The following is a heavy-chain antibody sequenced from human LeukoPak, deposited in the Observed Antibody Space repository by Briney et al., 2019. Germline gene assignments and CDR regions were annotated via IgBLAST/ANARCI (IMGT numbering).Heavy chain of an antibody. V-gene: IGHV3-48*03. CDR1: GFTFSSFE. Sequence: GGSLRLSCAASGFTFSSFEMSWVRQAPGKGLEWVAYVSSTENSKSYADSVRGRRTISRDNAKNSLYLQVNSLRAEDTAVYYCARGLYYFDYWGQGTQVTVSS. J-gene: IGHJ4*02. CDR3: ARGLYYFDY. CDR2: VSSTENSK.